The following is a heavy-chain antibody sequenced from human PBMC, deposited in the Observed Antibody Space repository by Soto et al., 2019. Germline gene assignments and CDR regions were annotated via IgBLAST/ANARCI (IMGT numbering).Heavy chain of an antibody. CDR3: ARVVAVAGSYYYYGMDV. J-gene: IGHJ6*02. CDR2: MNPNSGNT. D-gene: IGHD6-19*01. V-gene: IGHV1-8*01. Sequence: ASVKVSCKASGYTFTSYDINWVRQATGQGLEWMGWMNPNSGNTGYAQKFQGRVTMTRNTSISTAYMELSSLRSEDTAVYYCARVVAVAGSYYYYGMDVWGQGTTVTVSS. CDR1: GYTFTSYD.